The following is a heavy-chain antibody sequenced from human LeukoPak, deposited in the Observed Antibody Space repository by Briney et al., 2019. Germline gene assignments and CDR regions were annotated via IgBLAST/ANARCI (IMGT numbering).Heavy chain of an antibody. D-gene: IGHD6-13*01. CDR2: INAGNGNT. CDR1: GYTFTSYA. J-gene: IGHJ4*02. Sequence: ASVKVSCKASGYTFTSYAMHWVRQAPGQRLEWMGWINAGNGNTKYSQKFQGRVTITRDTSASTAYMELSSLRSEDTAVYYCARQSPPTPYSSSWPPFDYWGQGTLVTVSS. V-gene: IGHV1-3*01. CDR3: ARQSPPTPYSSSWPPFDY.